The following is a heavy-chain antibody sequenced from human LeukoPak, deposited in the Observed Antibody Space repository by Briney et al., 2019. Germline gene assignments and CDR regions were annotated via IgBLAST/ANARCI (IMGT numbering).Heavy chain of an antibody. CDR1: GFTFRNYW. J-gene: IGHJ3*02. CDR3: AKEYSSSFFAGSFAFDI. CDR2: INHDGSEI. V-gene: IGHV3-7*01. D-gene: IGHD6-6*01. Sequence: GGSLRLSCAASGFTFRNYWMSWVRQAPGKGLEWVANINHDGSEIYYVDSVKGRFTISRDNAKNSVHLQMNSLSPEDTAVYYCAKEYSSSFFAGSFAFDIWGQGTMVTVSS.